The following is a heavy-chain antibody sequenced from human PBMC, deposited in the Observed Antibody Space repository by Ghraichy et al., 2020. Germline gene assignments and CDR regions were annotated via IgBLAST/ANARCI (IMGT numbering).Heavy chain of an antibody. V-gene: IGHV3-53*01. CDR2: IYSTDTT. D-gene: IGHD3-10*01. Sequence: LSLTCAASGFTVSSSYMSWVRQPPGKGLEWVSIIYSTDTTHYADSVKGRFTISRDNSKNTLYLQMNRLRVDDTAVYYCATSGGSYSDFDYWGQGTLGTVSP. CDR3: ATSGGSYSDFDY. J-gene: IGHJ4*02. CDR1: GFTVSSSY.